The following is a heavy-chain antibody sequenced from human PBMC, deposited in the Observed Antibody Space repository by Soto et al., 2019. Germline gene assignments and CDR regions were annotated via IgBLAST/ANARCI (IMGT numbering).Heavy chain of an antibody. CDR1: GFTFSSYT. V-gene: IGHV3-23*01. J-gene: IGHJ4*02. D-gene: IGHD1-1*01. Sequence: PGGSLRLSCAASGFTFSSYTMKWVRQAAGKGLEWVSVISGSGGDTYYADSVKGRFTISRDNSKNTLYLQMNSLRAEDTAVYYCAIKSPPQGTWKGQFDYWGQGALVTVSS. CDR3: AIKSPPQGTWKGQFDY. CDR2: ISGSGGDT.